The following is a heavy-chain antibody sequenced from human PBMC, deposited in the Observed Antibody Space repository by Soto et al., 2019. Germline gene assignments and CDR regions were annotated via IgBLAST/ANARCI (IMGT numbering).Heavy chain of an antibody. CDR1: GGSISSYY. CDR2: IYTSGST. J-gene: IGHJ4*02. V-gene: IGHV4-4*07. D-gene: IGHD6-13*01. CDR3: ARSPVYSSSWYYFDY. Sequence: SETLSLTCTVSGGSISSYYWSWIRQPAGKGLEWIGRIYTSGSTNYNPSLKSRVTMSVDTSKNQFSLKLSSVTAADTAVHYCARSPVYSSSWYYFDYWGQGTLVTVS.